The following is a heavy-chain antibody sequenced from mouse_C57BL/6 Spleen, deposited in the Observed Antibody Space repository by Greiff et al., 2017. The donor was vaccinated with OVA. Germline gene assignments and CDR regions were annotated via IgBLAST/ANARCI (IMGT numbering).Heavy chain of an antibody. CDR3: AREDYYGFAD. D-gene: IGHD1-1*01. CDR1: GYTFTSYW. J-gene: IGHJ3*01. CDR2: IYPSDSET. V-gene: IGHV1-61*01. Sequence: QVQLQQPGAELVRPGSSVKLSCKASGYTFTSYWMDWVKQRPGQGLEWIGNIYPSDSETHYNQKFKDKATLTVDKSSSTAYMQLSSLTSEDSAVYYCAREDYYGFADWGQGTLVTVSA.